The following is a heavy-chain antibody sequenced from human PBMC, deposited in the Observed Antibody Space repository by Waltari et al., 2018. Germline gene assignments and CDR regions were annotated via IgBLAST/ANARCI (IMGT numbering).Heavy chain of an antibody. CDR1: GHSISSTYY. D-gene: IGHD7-27*01. J-gene: IGHJ4*02. CDR3: AAYLPDWGRGRDY. V-gene: IGHV4-38-2*01. CDR2: IYHNGKT. Sequence: QVQLQESGPGLVKPAETLSLTCAVSGHSISSTYYWGWIRQSPGKGLEWIANIYHNGKTYYNPSLQSRVTISLDTSKNRFSLNLRSVTAADTALYYCAAYLPDWGRGRDYWGQGVLVTVSS.